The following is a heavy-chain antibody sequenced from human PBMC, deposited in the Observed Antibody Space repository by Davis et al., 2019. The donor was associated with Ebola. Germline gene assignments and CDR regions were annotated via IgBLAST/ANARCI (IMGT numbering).Heavy chain of an antibody. D-gene: IGHD2-15*01. CDR2: ISSSSSYT. Sequence: PGGSLTLSCAASGFTFSDYYMSWIRQAPGKGLEWVSYISSSSSYTNYADSVKGRFTVSRDNAKNSLYLQMNSLRVEDTAVYFCTRVLLASADCWGQGTLVTVSS. J-gene: IGHJ4*02. V-gene: IGHV3-11*06. CDR3: TRVLLASADC. CDR1: GFTFSDYY.